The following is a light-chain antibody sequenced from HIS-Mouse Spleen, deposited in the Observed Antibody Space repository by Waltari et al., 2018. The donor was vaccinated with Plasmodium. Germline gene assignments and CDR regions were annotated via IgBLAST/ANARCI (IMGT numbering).Light chain of an antibody. CDR1: SSDAGSYNL. CDR2: DGS. CDR3: CSYAGSRMV. J-gene: IGLJ2*01. Sequence: QSALTQPATVSGSPGQSITISCTGTSSDAGSYNLVPWYQQHPGKAPKRMIYDGSKRPSGVSNRFSGSKSGNTASLTISGLQAEDEADYYCCSYAGSRMVFGGGTKLTVL. V-gene: IGLV2-23*01.